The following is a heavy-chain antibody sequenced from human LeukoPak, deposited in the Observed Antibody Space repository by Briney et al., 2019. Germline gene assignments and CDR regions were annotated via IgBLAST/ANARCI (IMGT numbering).Heavy chain of an antibody. J-gene: IGHJ4*02. CDR1: GFTFSSSW. CDR2: IKPDGSTK. V-gene: IGHV3-7*01. Sequence: GGSLRLSCAASGFTFSSSWMSWVRQAPGKGLEWVANIKPDGSTKYYVDSEEGRFTISRDNAKNSLYLQMNSLRAEDTAVYYSARDRSFGTLDFWGQGTLVTVSS. D-gene: IGHD5-18*01. CDR3: ARDRSFGTLDF.